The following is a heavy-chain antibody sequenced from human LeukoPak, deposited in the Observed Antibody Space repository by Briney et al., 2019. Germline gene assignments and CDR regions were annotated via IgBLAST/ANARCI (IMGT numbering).Heavy chain of an antibody. J-gene: IGHJ4*02. CDR1: GFTFSSYS. V-gene: IGHV3-21*01. Sequence: PGGSLRLSCAASGFTFSSYSMNWVRQAPGKGLEWVSSISSSSSYIYYADSVKGRLTISRDNAKDSLYLQMNSLRAEDTAVYYCAKNYGDYEFDYWGQGTLVTVSS. CDR2: ISSSSSYI. D-gene: IGHD4-17*01. CDR3: AKNYGDYEFDY.